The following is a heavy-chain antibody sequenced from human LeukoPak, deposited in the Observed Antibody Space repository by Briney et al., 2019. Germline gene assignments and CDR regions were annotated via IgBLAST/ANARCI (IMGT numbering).Heavy chain of an antibody. CDR1: GFTVSSNY. D-gene: IGHD3-9*01. Sequence: PGGSLRLSCAASGFTVSSNYMSWVRQAPGKGLEWVSLIYSGGSTYYADSVKGRFTISRDNAKNPLYLQMNSLRAEDTAVYYCARGVRDILSGYYPDYYFYYMDVWGKGTTVTVSS. V-gene: IGHV3-66*01. CDR3: ARGVRDILSGYYPDYYFYYMDV. CDR2: IYSGGST. J-gene: IGHJ6*03.